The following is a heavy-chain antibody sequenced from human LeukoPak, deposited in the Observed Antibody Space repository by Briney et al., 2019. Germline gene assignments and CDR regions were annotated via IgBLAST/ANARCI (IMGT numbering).Heavy chain of an antibody. CDR3: ARSRGFVLIPPTTVWFDP. D-gene: IGHD2-8*02. CDR2: VNPNSGGT. Sequence: ASVKVSCKASGFTFTGYYIHWVRQAPGQGLEWMGWVNPNSGGTKYAQKFQGRVSVTSDTSISTAYMELSRLTSDDTAVYYCARSRGFVLIPPTTVWFDPWGQGTLVTVAA. J-gene: IGHJ5*02. CDR1: GFTFTGYY. V-gene: IGHV1-2*02.